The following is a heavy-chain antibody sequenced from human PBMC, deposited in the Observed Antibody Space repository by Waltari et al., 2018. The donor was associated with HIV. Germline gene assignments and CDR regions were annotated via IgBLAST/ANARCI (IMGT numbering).Heavy chain of an antibody. D-gene: IGHD2-21*02. V-gene: IGHV1-46*01. Sequence: QVQLVQSGAQVKKPGASVKVSCKPSGYTLPSYYLHWVRQAPGQGLEWMGIINPSGGSTSYAQKFQGRVTMTRDTSTSTVYMELSSLRSEDTAVYYCARVGDCGGDCYNAFDIWGQGTMVTVSS. CDR1: GYTLPSYY. CDR2: INPSGGST. CDR3: ARVGDCGGDCYNAFDI. J-gene: IGHJ3*02.